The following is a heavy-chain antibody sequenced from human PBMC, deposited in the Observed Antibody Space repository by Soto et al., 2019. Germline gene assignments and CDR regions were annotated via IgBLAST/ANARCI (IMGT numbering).Heavy chain of an antibody. V-gene: IGHV1-46*01. J-gene: IGHJ4*01. Sequence: ASVKVSCKASGYTFTSYYMHWVRQAPGQGLEWMGIINPSGGSTSYPQKFQGRLTMTRDTSTSTVYMEMSSLRTEDTAVYYCTTDSYINMPIVRFDYWGHGTLVTVSS. D-gene: IGHD2-2*01. CDR3: TTDSYINMPIVRFDY. CDR1: GYTFTSYY. CDR2: INPSGGST.